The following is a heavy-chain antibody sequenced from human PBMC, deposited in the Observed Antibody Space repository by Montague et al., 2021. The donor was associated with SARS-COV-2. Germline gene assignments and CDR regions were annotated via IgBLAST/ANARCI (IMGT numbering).Heavy chain of an antibody. CDR2: INHSGST. Sequence: SETLSLTCAVYGGSFSGYYWSWIRQPPGKGLEWIGEINHSGSTNYNPSLKSRVTISVDTSKNQFSRKLSSVTAADTAVYYCARRGYTHSRLDDAFDIWGQGTMVTVSS. CDR1: GGSFSGYY. CDR3: ARRGYTHSRLDDAFDI. V-gene: IGHV4-34*01. J-gene: IGHJ3*02. D-gene: IGHD5-12*01.